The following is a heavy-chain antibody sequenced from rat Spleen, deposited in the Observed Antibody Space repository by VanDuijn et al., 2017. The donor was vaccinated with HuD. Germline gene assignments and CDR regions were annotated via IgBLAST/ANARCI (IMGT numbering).Heavy chain of an antibody. CDR3: ARHSWYFDF. V-gene: IGHV5-22*01. CDR1: GFTFSDYY. Sequence: EVQLVESGGGLVQPGNSLKLSCAASGFTFSDYYMAWVRQAPKKGLEWVASISYEGSSTYYGDSVKGRFTISRDNAKSTLYLQMNSLRSEDTATYYCARHSWYFDFWGPGTMVTVSS. J-gene: IGHJ1*01. CDR2: ISYEGSST.